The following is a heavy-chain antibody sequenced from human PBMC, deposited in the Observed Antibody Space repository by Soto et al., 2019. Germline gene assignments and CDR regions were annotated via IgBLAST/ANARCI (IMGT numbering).Heavy chain of an antibody. CDR3: ASVEAAANDAFDI. V-gene: IGHV1-45*02. CDR2: ITPFNGNT. CDR1: GYTFTYRY. Sequence: QMQLVQSGAEVKKTGSSVKVSCKASGYTFTYRYLHWVRQAPGQALEWMGWITPFNGNTNYAQKFQDRVTITRDRSMSTAYMELSSLRSEDTAMYYCASVEAAANDAFDIWGQGTMVTVSS. D-gene: IGHD2-2*01. J-gene: IGHJ3*02.